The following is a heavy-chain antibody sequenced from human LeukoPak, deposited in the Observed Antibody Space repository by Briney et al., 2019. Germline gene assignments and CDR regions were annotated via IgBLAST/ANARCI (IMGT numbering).Heavy chain of an antibody. J-gene: IGHJ4*02. CDR3: TRPYYYDSSGYPDY. D-gene: IGHD3-22*01. CDR1: GYSISSGYY. CDR2: IYHSGST. V-gene: IGHV4-38-2*02. Sequence: KSSETLSLTCTVSGYSISSGYYWGWIRQPPGKGLEWIGNIYHSGSTYYNPSLKSRVTISVDTSKNQFSLKLSSVTAADTAVYYCTRPYYYDSSGYPDYWGQGTLVTVSS.